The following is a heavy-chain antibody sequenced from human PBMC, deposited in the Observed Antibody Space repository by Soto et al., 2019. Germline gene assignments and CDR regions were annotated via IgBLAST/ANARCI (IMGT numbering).Heavy chain of an antibody. CDR1: GGSISSYY. D-gene: IGHD2-2*01. Sequence: QVQLQESGPGLVKPSETLSLTCTVSGGSISSYYWSWIRQPPGKGLEWIGYIYYSGSTNYNPSLKSRVTISVDTSKNQFSLKLSSVTAADTAVYYCASGDYCSSTSCYVPFDYWGQGTLVTVSS. V-gene: IGHV4-59*01. CDR2: IYYSGST. J-gene: IGHJ4*02. CDR3: ASGDYCSSTSCYVPFDY.